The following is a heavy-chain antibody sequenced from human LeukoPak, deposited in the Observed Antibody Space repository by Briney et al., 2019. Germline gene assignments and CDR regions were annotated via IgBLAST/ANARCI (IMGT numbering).Heavy chain of an antibody. CDR2: IYYSGST. CDR1: GTSIKTYY. D-gene: IGHD3-16*01. V-gene: IGHV4-59*01. CDR3: ARVITVRGVIFDY. J-gene: IGHJ4*02. Sequence: NSSETLSLTCNVSGTSIKTYYWSWIRQPPGKGLEWIGYIYYSGSTNYNPSLKSRVTISVDTSKNQFSLTLNSVTAADTAVYYCARVITVRGVIFDYWGQGTLVTVSS.